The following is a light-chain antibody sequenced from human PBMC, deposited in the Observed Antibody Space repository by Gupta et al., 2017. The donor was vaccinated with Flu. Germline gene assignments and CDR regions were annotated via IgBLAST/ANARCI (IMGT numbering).Light chain of an antibody. CDR1: QGISSY. V-gene: IGKV1-39*01. CDR2: DAS. Sequence: RVITCGRGKQGISSYLPWYQQKPGKAPRLMIYDASSLPSGIPDRFSGSGSGTDFTLTISGLQPEDFATYFCLQTYSSPPNTFGGGTRVEIK. J-gene: IGKJ4*01. CDR3: LQTYSSPPNT.